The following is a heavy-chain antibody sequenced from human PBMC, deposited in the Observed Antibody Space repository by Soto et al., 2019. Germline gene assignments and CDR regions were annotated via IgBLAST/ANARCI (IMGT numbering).Heavy chain of an antibody. V-gene: IGHV4-30-4*01. CDR2: IYYSGST. CDR1: GGSIGSGDYY. Sequence: QVQLQESGPGLVKPSQTLSLTCTVSGGSIGSGDYYWSWIRQPPGKGLEWIGYIYYSGSTYYNPSLKSRVTIPVDTSKNQFALKLSSVTAADTAVYYCAGDSRLRRNWFDPWGQGTLVTVSS. J-gene: IGHJ5*02. CDR3: AGDSRLRRNWFDP. D-gene: IGHD2-15*01.